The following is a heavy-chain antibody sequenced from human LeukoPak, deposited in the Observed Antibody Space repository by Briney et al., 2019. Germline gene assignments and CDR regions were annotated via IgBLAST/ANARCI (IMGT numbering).Heavy chain of an antibody. D-gene: IGHD4-11*01. CDR3: ARVGRTEEGGYSYYYIDV. Sequence: SETLSLTCTVSGDSIPGDYWTWIRQPPGKGLEWIGYIYYTGTTNYNPSLKSRLTISVDMSKNQFSLNLSSMTAADTAVYYCARVGRTEEGGYSYYYIDVWGYGTTVTVSS. CDR2: IYYTGTT. J-gene: IGHJ6*03. CDR1: GDSIPGDY. V-gene: IGHV4-59*01.